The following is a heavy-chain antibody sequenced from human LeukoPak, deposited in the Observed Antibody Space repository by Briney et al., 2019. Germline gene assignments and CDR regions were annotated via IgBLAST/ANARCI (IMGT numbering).Heavy chain of an antibody. Sequence: GGSLRLSCAASGFTFSNYAMSWVRQAPGKGLEWVSAISGSGNTYYAESVKGRFTISRDNSKNTLYLQMNSLRAADTAVYYCAKDHVGATRQGAFDIWGQGTLVTVSS. V-gene: IGHV3-23*01. CDR3: AKDHVGATRQGAFDI. D-gene: IGHD1-26*01. J-gene: IGHJ3*02. CDR1: GFTFSNYA. CDR2: ISGSGNT.